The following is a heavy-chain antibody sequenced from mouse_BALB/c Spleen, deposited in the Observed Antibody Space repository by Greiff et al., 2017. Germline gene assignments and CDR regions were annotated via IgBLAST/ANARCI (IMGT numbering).Heavy chain of an antibody. J-gene: IGHJ4*01. Sequence: EVKLVESGGGLVQPGGSRKLSCAASGFTFSSFGMHWVRQAPEKGLEWVAYISSGSSTIYYADTVKGRFTISRDNPKNTLFLQMTSLRSEDTAMYYCARFPTLYYYAMDYWGQGTSVTVSS. CDR3: ARFPTLYYYAMDY. V-gene: IGHV5-17*02. CDR2: ISSGSSTI. CDR1: GFTFSSFG.